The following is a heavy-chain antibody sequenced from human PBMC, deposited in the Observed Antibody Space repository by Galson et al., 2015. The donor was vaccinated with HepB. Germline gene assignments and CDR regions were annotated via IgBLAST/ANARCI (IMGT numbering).Heavy chain of an antibody. CDR2: ISSNGGST. CDR3: VKDLVASTYSFDH. D-gene: IGHD5-12*01. Sequence: SLRLSCAASGFNFSSYAMHWVRQAPGKGLEYVSAISSNGGSTYYADSVKGRFTIFRDNSKNTLYLQMSSLRAEDSAVYYCVKDLVASTYSFDHWPQGTLVTLSS. CDR1: GFNFSSYA. J-gene: IGHJ4*02. V-gene: IGHV3-64D*06.